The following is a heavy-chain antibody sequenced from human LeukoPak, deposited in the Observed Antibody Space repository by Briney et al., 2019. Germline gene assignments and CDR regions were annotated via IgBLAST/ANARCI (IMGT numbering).Heavy chain of an antibody. CDR1: EFDFSNFN. CDR3: VREAGYCASVCLKSNWFDP. CDR2: ISNTASAT. D-gene: IGHD2-21*02. J-gene: IGHJ5*02. Sequence: PGGSLRLSCVGSEFDFSNFNMIWVRLAPGKGPEYISHISNTASATYYIDSVRGRFTISRDDSRNMVYLQMNSLRDEDTALYYCVREAGYCASVCLKSNWFDPWGQGTLVTVSS. V-gene: IGHV3-48*02.